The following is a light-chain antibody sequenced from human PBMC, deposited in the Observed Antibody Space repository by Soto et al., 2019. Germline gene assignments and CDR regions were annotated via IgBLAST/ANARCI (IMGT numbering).Light chain of an antibody. J-gene: IGKJ1*01. CDR2: DAS. V-gene: IGKV3-11*01. CDR3: QQRCNGSPGT. Sequence: EIVLTQSPAPLSLSPGERATLSCRASQSVSSYLAWYQQKPGQAPRLLLYDASNRATGIPARFSGSGSGTDFTLTISSLEPEDFAVYYCQQRCNGSPGTFGQGTKVEIK. CDR1: QSVSSY.